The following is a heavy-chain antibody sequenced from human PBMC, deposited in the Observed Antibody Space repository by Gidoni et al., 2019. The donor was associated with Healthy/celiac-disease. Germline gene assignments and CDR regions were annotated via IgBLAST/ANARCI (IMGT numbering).Heavy chain of an antibody. J-gene: IGHJ4*02. CDR3: AKDPLLEVVVPAAIAGEAFDY. Sequence: QVQLVASGGGVVQPGRSLRLSCAASGFTFSSYGMHWVRQAPGKGLEWVAVISYDGSNKYYADSVKGRFTISRDNSKNTLYLQMNSLRAEDTAVYYCAKDPLLEVVVPAAIAGEAFDYWGQGTLVTVSS. D-gene: IGHD2-2*02. CDR2: ISYDGSNK. V-gene: IGHV3-30*18. CDR1: GFTFSSYG.